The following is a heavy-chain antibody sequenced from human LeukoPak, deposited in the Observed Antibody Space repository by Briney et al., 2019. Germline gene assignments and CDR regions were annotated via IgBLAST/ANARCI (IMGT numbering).Heavy chain of an antibody. J-gene: IGHJ4*02. CDR1: GFTFSSYT. CDR3: ARDGAYSSGDRIDY. Sequence: GGSLRLSCAASGFTFSSYTMNWVRQAPGKGLEWVAVIWYGGSNKYYADSVKGRFTISRDNSKNTLYLQMNSLRAEDTAVYYCARDGAYSSGDRIDYWGQGTLVTVSS. D-gene: IGHD6-19*01. CDR2: IWYGGSNK. V-gene: IGHV3-33*08.